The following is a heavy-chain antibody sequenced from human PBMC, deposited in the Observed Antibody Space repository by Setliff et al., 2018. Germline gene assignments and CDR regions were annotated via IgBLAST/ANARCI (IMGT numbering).Heavy chain of an antibody. CDR1: GYTLSRHY. J-gene: IGHJ4*02. V-gene: IGHV1-46*01. CDR3: ARGPISGSGTYYGAD. CDR2: INPGGGSA. D-gene: IGHD3-10*01. Sequence: EASVKVSCKATGYTLSRHYMHWVRQAPGQGLEWMGIINPGGGSASIVEKFQGRVTITADESTSTTYMEVSSLTSEDTAEYFCARGPISGSGTYYGADWGQGTLVTVSS.